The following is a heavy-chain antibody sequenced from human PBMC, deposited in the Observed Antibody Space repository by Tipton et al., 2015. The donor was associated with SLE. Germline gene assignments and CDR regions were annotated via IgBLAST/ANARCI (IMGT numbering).Heavy chain of an antibody. V-gene: IGHV3-48*03. J-gene: IGHJ4*02. Sequence: GSLRLSCAASGFTFSGYEMNWVRQAPGKGLEWISYISSSGNSIYYADSVKGRFTISRDNAKNSLYLQMNTLRAEDSAVYYCARRGTFDYWGQGTLVTVSS. D-gene: IGHD3-16*01. CDR3: ARRGTFDY. CDR2: ISSSGNSI. CDR1: GFTFSGYE.